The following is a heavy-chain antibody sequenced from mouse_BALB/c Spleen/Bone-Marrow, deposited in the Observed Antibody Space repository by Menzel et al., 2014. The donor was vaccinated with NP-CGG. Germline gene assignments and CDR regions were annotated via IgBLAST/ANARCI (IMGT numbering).Heavy chain of an antibody. J-gene: IGHJ2*01. CDR3: ARGDPFDY. V-gene: IGHV1-87*01. Sequence: QVQLQQPGAELARPGASVKLSCKASGYTFTSYWMQWVKQRPGQGLEWIGAIYPGDGDTRYTQKFKGKATLTADKSSSTAYMQLSSLESEDSAVYYCARGDPFDYWGQGTTLTVSS. CDR2: IYPGDGDT. CDR1: GYTFTSYW.